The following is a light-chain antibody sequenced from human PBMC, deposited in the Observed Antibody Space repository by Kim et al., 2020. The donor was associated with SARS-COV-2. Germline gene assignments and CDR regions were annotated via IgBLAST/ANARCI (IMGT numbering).Light chain of an antibody. CDR1: QAISNY. CDR2: AAS. J-gene: IGKJ1*01. V-gene: IGKV1-27*01. CDR3: QKYNAAPRT. Sequence: GDRVTITCRASQAISNYLAWYQQKPGKVPKLLIYAASTLQSGFPSRFSGSGSGTDFTLTISSPQPEDVATYYCQKYNAAPRTFGQGTKVDIK.